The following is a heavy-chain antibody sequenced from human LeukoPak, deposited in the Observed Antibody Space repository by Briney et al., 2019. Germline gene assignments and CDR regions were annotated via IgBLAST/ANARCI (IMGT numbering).Heavy chain of an antibody. CDR2: FYYGGTT. CDR3: ARAGPAHAPSIFGVVIRLYSFDY. D-gene: IGHD3-3*01. CDR1: GASISVDY. J-gene: IGHJ4*02. V-gene: IGHV4-59*12. Sequence: SETLSLTCVVSGASISVDYWSWIRQPPGKGLEWIGYFYYGGTTDSNPSLKRRVTISVDTSKNQFSLKLSSVTAADTAVYYCARAGPAHAPSIFGVVIRLYSFDYWGQGTLVTVSS.